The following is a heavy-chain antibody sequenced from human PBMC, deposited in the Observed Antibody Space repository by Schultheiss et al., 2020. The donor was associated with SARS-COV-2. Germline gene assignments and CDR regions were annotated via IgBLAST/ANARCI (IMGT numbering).Heavy chain of an antibody. Sequence: SETLSLTCAVYGGSFSGYYWSWIRQPPGKGLEWIGEINHSGSTNYNPSLKSRVTISVDKSKNQFSLKLSSVTAADTAVYYCARGLKTIFGVTTYYYYYMDVWGKGTTVTVSS. V-gene: IGHV4-34*01. CDR1: GGSFSGYY. CDR2: INHSGST. CDR3: ARGLKTIFGVTTYYYYYMDV. D-gene: IGHD3-3*01. J-gene: IGHJ6*03.